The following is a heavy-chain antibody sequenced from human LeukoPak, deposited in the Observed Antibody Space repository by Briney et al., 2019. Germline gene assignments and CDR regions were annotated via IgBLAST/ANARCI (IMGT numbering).Heavy chain of an antibody. CDR2: INPSGGST. CDR1: GYTFTSYY. Sequence: ASVKVSCKAFGYTFTSYYMHWVRQAPGQGLEWMGIINPSGGSTSYAQKFQGRVTMTRDTSTSTVYMELSSLRSEDTAVYYCARDRGDTAMALGYYGMDVWGQGTTVTVSS. V-gene: IGHV1-46*01. D-gene: IGHD5-18*01. CDR3: ARDRGDTAMALGYYGMDV. J-gene: IGHJ6*02.